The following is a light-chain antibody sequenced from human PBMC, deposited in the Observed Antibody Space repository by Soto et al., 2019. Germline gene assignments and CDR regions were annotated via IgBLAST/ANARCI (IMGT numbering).Light chain of an antibody. CDR1: SSDVGGYNY. CDR3: SSYTSSSTL. J-gene: IGLJ1*01. Sequence: QSALTQPASVSGSPGQSITISCTGTSSDVGGYNYVSWYQQHPGKAPKLMIYDVSNRPSGVSNRFSGSKSGNTASLTISGLQAEDEADYYCSSYTSSSTLFGTGTKVPVL. V-gene: IGLV2-14*01. CDR2: DVS.